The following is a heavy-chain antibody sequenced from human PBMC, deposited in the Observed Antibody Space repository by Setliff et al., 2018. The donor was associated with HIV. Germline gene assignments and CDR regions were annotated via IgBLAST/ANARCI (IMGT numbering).Heavy chain of an antibody. CDR2: IYYSYSSGST. J-gene: IGHJ6*02. CDR1: AGSISSSNYY. Sequence: SETLSLTCTVSAGSISSSNYYWGWIRQPPGKGLEWIGSIYYSYSSGSTHYNPSLKSRVTISVDTSKNQFSLKLRSVTAADTAVYYCARGQRWFGELGGAYYGMDVWGQGTTVTVSS. V-gene: IGHV4-39*07. D-gene: IGHD3-10*01. CDR3: ARGQRWFGELGGAYYGMDV.